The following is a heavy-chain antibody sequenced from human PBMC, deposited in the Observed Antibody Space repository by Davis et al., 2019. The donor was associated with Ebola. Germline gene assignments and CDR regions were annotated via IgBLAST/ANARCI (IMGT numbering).Heavy chain of an antibody. J-gene: IGHJ3*02. CDR1: GYTFTGYY. D-gene: IGHD1-26*01. V-gene: IGHV1-2*02. CDR3: ARGDSREVGAAAQDAFDI. CDR2: INPNSGGT. Sequence: ASVKVSCKASGYTFTGYYMHWVRQAPGQGLEWMGWINPNSGGTNYAQKFQGRVTMTRDTSISTAYMELSRLRSDDTAVYYCARGDSREVGAAAQDAFDIWGQGTMVTVSS.